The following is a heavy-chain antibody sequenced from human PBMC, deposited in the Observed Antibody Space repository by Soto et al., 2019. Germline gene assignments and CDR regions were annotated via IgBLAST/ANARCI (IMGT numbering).Heavy chain of an antibody. J-gene: IGHJ4*02. D-gene: IGHD4-17*01. CDR1: GFTFSSYA. V-gene: IGHV3-30-3*01. CDR2: ISNDGSSK. CDR3: ARDRLPRASVATPGYLDY. Sequence: PGGSLRLSCAASGFTFSSYAIHWVRQAPGKGLEWVAVISNDGSSKYYADSVKGRFTISRDNSKNTLDLQMNSLRTEDTAVYYCARDRLPRASVATPGYLDYWGQGSLVTVSS.